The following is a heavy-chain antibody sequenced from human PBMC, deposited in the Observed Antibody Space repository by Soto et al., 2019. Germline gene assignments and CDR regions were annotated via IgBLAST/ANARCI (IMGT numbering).Heavy chain of an antibody. D-gene: IGHD2-15*01. CDR3: ARGGNGGSFDY. J-gene: IGHJ4*02. Sequence: EVQLVESGGGLVQPGGSVRLSCAVSGFTLSRNWMHWVRQAPGKGLEWVSRINGDGSSAVYADSVKGRFTISRDDAKNTLYLQMNSLRAEDTAVYFCARGGNGGSFDYWGQGTLVTASS. V-gene: IGHV3-74*01. CDR1: GFTLSRNW. CDR2: INGDGSSA.